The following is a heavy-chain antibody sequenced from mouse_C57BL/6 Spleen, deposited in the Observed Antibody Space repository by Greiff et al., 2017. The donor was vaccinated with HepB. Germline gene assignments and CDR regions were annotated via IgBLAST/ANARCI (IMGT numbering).Heavy chain of an antibody. J-gene: IGHJ2*01. V-gene: IGHV1-9*01. D-gene: IGHD1-3*01. Sequence: LQESGAELMKPGASVKLSCKATGYTFTGYWIEWVKQRPGHGLEWIGEILPGSGSTNYNEKVKGKATFTADTSSNPANMQLSSLTTEDSAIYYCARYGSSSVDTWGQGTTLTVSS. CDR2: ILPGSGST. CDR3: ARYGSSSVDT. CDR1: GYTFTGYW.